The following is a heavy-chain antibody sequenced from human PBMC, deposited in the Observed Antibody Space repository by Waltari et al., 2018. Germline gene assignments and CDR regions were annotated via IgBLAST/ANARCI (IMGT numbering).Heavy chain of an antibody. J-gene: IGHJ4*02. CDR3: TRVRGSYSGLCFDY. D-gene: IGHD1-26*01. V-gene: IGHV3-49*03. CDR2: IRSKAYGGTT. CDR1: GFTFGDYA. Sequence: EVQLVESGGGLVQPGRSLRLSCTASGFTFGDYAMSWFRQAPGKGLEWVGFIRSKAYGGTTELASSVKGRFTISRDDSKSIAYLQMNSLKTEDTAVYYCTRVRGSYSGLCFDYWGQGTLVTLSS.